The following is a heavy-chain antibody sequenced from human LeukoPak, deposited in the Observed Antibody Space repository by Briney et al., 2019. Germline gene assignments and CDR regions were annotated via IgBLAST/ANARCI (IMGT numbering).Heavy chain of an antibody. J-gene: IGHJ5*02. V-gene: IGHV4-38-2*01. D-gene: IGHD3-10*01. CDR2: IYDSGST. CDR3: ARVELWFDGNWFDP. CDR1: GYSISSGYY. Sequence: SETLSLTCALSGYSISSGYYWGWIRQPPGKGLEWIGSIYDSGSTTYNPSLKSRVTISVDTSKNQFSLKLSSVTAADAAVYYWARVELWFDGNWFDPWGQGTLVTVSS.